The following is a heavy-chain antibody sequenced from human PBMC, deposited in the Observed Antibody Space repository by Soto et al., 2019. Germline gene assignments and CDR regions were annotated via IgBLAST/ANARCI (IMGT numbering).Heavy chain of an antibody. CDR2: IYHSGST. CDR3: ARDQLEGNWFDP. Sequence: QLQLQESGSGLVRPSQTLSLTCAVSGGSISSGGYSWNWIRQQPGKGLEWIGYIYHSGSTLYNPSLKSRVPISVDKSKNQFSLKLISVTAAETAVYYCARDQLEGNWFDPWGQGTLVTVSS. CDR1: GGSISSGGYS. V-gene: IGHV4-30-2*01. J-gene: IGHJ5*02. D-gene: IGHD1-1*01.